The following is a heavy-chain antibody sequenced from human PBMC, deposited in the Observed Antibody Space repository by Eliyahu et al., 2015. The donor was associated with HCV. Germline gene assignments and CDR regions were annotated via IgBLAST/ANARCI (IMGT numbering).Heavy chain of an antibody. CDR3: TTVGYCSGSSCYPYYYYGMDV. CDR1: GFPFSNXW. D-gene: IGHD2-15*01. V-gene: IGHV3-15*01. Sequence: EVQLVESGGGLVKPGGSLXLSXAASGFPFSNXWXXWVRRAPGKGLEWVGRIKSKTDGGTTDYAAPVKGRFTTSRDDSKNTLYLQMNSLKTEDTAVYYCTTVGYCSGSSCYPYYYYGMDVWGQGTTVTVSS. CDR2: IKSKTDGGTT. J-gene: IGHJ6*02.